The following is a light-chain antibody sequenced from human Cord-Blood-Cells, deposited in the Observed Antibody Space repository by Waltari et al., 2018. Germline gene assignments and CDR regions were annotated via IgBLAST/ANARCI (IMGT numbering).Light chain of an antibody. V-gene: IGLV2-14*01. CDR1: SRDVGGHNN. CDR2: DVS. Sequence: QSALTQPASVSGSPGQAITLACTGTSRDVGGHNNFSWYQQHPGKAPKLMIYDVSNRPSGVSNRFSGSKSGNTASLTISGLQAEDEADYYCSSYTSSSTPVVFGGGTKLTVL. J-gene: IGLJ2*01. CDR3: SSYTSSSTPVV.